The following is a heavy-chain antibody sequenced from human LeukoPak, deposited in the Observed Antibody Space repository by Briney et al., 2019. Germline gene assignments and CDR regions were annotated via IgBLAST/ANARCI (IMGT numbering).Heavy chain of an antibody. J-gene: IGHJ4*02. D-gene: IGHD4-23*01. CDR2: INPRDSET. CDR3: ARRDYGGHAAYFDY. CDR1: GYTITSNW. V-gene: IGHV5-51*01. Sequence: GESLKIPCRGSGYTITSNWIGWVRQMPGKGLEWMGIINPRDSETVYSPSLQGQVTMSVDKSISTAYLQWSSLKASDTAMYYCARRDYGGHAAYFDYWGQGTLVTVSS.